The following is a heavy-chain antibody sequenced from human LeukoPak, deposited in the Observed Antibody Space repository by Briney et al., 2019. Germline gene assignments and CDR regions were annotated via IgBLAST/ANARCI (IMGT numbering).Heavy chain of an antibody. CDR3: AKDPWGSGYAYYFDY. Sequence: GGSLRLSCAASGFTFSSYGVHWVRQAPGKGLEWVAVISYDGSNKYYADSVKGRFTISRDNSKNTLYLQMNSLRAEDTAVYYCAKDPWGSGYAYYFDYWGQGTLVTVSS. J-gene: IGHJ4*02. D-gene: IGHD5-12*01. V-gene: IGHV3-30*18. CDR2: ISYDGSNK. CDR1: GFTFSSYG.